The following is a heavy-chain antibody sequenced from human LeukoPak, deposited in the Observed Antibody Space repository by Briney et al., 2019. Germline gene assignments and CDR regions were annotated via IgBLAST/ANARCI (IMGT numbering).Heavy chain of an antibody. CDR1: GFTVSSNY. J-gene: IGHJ3*02. CDR3: ARTIVGAALDAFDI. Sequence: GGSLRLSCAASGFTVSSNYMSWVRQAPGKGLEWVSIIYSGGSTYYADSMKGRFTISRDNSKNTLYLQMNSLRVEDTAMYYCARTIVGAALDAFDIWGQGTMVTVSS. V-gene: IGHV3-53*01. D-gene: IGHD1-26*01. CDR2: IYSGGST.